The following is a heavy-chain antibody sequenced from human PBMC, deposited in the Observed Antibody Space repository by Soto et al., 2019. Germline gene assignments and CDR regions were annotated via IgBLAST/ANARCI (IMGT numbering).Heavy chain of an antibody. CDR1: GGSFSGYS. J-gene: IGHJ4*02. V-gene: IGHV4-34*12. Sequence: SETLSLTCAVYGGSFSGYSWSWIRQPPGKGLEWIGEILHGGSTNYSPSLKSRVTISVDTSKNQFSLELRSVTAADTAVYYCARPHYDTNTFYSYFDYWGQGTLVTVSS. CDR2: ILHGGST. CDR3: ARPHYDTNTFYSYFDY. D-gene: IGHD3-22*01.